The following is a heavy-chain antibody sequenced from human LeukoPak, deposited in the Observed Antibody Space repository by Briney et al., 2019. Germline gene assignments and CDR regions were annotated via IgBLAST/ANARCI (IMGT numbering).Heavy chain of an antibody. J-gene: IGHJ3*02. CDR1: GFTFSSYS. D-gene: IGHD1-1*01. CDR2: ISSSSSYT. Sequence: GGSLRLSCAASGFTFSSYSMNWVRQAPGKGLEWVSSISSSSSYTYYADSVKGRFTISGDNSKNTLYLQMNSLRAEDSAEYYCAKSLLTTATGTGRAFDIWGQGTMVTVSA. CDR3: AKSLLTTATGTGRAFDI. V-gene: IGHV3-21*04.